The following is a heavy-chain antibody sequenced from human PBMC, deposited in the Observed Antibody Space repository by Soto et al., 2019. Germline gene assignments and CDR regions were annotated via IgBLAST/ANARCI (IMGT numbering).Heavy chain of an antibody. CDR3: ARHLKNTTMVTPPWFDP. Sequence: SETLSLTCTVSGGSISSSSYYWGWIRQPPGKGLECIGSIYYSGSTYYNPSLKSRVTISVDTSKNQFSLKLSSVTAADTAVYYCARHLKNTTMVTPPWFDPWGQGTLVTVSS. D-gene: IGHD5-18*01. CDR2: IYYSGST. V-gene: IGHV4-39*01. CDR1: GGSISSSSYY. J-gene: IGHJ5*02.